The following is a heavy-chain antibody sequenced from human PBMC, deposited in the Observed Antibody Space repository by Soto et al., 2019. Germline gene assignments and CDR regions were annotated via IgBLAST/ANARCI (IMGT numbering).Heavy chain of an antibody. Sequence: GASVKVSCKASGGTFSSCAIRWVRQAPGQGLEWMGGIIPIFGTANYAQKFQGRVTITADESTSTAYMELSSLRSEDTAVYYCARDSGYCSGGSCYSPRYYGMDVWGQGTTVTVSS. CDR3: ARDSGYCSGGSCYSPRYYGMDV. CDR1: GGTFSSCA. J-gene: IGHJ6*02. D-gene: IGHD2-15*01. V-gene: IGHV1-69*13. CDR2: IIPIFGTA.